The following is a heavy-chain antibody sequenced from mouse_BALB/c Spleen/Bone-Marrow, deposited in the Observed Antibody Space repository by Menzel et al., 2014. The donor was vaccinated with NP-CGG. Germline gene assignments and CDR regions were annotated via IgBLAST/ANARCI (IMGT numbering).Heavy chain of an antibody. J-gene: IGHJ4*01. Sequence: QVQLQQSGAELVRPGASVKLSCKASGYTFTSYWMNWVKQRPERGLEWIGRIDPYDSETHYNQKFRDKAILTVDKSSRIAFMQLSRLTSEDSAVYYCARSPDTYPSMDYWGQGTSVTVSS. CDR1: GYTFTSYW. CDR2: IDPYDSET. CDR3: ARSPDTYPSMDY. V-gene: IGHV1-52*01.